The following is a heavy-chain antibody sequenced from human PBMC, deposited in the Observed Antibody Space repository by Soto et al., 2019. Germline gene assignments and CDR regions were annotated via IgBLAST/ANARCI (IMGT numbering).Heavy chain of an antibody. Sequence: PSETLSLTCTFSCGSIISGGYYWSWIRQHPGKGLEWIGYIYYSGSTYYNPSLKSRVTISVDTSKNQFSLKLSSVTAADTAVYYCARGWAGGYDYFDYWGQGTLVTVSS. CDR3: ARGWAGGYDYFDY. J-gene: IGHJ4*02. CDR1: CGSIISGGYY. CDR2: IYYSGST. V-gene: IGHV4-31*03. D-gene: IGHD2-8*02.